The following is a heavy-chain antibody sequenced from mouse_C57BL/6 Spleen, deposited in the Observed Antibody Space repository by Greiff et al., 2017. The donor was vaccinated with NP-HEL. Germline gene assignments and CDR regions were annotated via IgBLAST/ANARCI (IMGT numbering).Heavy chain of an antibody. CDR3: ASNDYDGAWFAY. J-gene: IGHJ3*01. D-gene: IGHD2-4*01. V-gene: IGHV1-18*01. CDR1: GYTFTDYN. Sequence: EVKLMESGPELVKPGASVKIPCKASGYTFTDYNMDWVKQSHGKSLEWIGDINPNNGGTIYNQKFKGKATLTVDKSSSTAYMELRSLTSEDTAVYYCASNDYDGAWFAYWGQGTLVTVSA. CDR2: INPNNGGT.